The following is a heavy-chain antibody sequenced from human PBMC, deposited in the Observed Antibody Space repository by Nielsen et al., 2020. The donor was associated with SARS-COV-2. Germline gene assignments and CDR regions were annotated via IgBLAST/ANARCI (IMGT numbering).Heavy chain of an antibody. J-gene: IGHJ4*02. D-gene: IGHD3-10*01. CDR3: AKDSSHHGSGTYMVFFDH. V-gene: IGHV3-30*18. CDR2: ISYDGSNN. Sequence: WLRQPPGKGLEWVAVISYDGSNNYYVDSVKGRFTISRDNFKNTVYLQMNSLRAEDTAVYYCAKDSSHHGSGTYMVFFDHWGQGSLVTVSS.